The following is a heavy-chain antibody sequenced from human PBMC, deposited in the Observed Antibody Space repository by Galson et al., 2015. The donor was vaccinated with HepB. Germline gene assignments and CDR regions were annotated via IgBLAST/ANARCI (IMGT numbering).Heavy chain of an antibody. CDR3: ARDDYADNVVMFDY. CDR1: EFTFSRYA. V-gene: IGHV3-33*01. J-gene: IGHJ4*02. Sequence: SLRLSCAASEFTFSRYAMHWVRQAPGEGLEWVAVIWYDGSNKYFADSVKGRFTISRDNSKNTLSLQMDSLRPEDTAVYYCARDDYADNVVMFDYWGQGIQVTVSS. D-gene: IGHD4-17*01. CDR2: IWYDGSNK.